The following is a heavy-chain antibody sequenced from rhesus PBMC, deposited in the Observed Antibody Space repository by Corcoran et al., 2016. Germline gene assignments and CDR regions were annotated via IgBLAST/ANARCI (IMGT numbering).Heavy chain of an antibody. J-gene: IGHJ4*01. Sequence: QVQLQESGPGLVKPSETLSLTCAVSGYSISSGYGWSWCRQPQGKGLEWIGYIGGSSGSTNYNPSLKSRVTISKDTSKNQVSLKLSSVTAADTAVYYCARALAGTTDYWGQGVLVTVSS. CDR1: GYSISSGYG. V-gene: IGHV4-127*01. CDR2: IGGSSGST. CDR3: ARALAGTTDY. D-gene: IGHD1-14*01.